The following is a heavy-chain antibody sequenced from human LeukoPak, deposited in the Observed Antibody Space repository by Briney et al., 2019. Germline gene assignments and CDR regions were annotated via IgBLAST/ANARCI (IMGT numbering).Heavy chain of an antibody. J-gene: IGHJ6*03. CDR3: ARVSWLQWAPYYYYMDV. Sequence: PSETLSLTCTVSGYSISSGYYWGWIRQPPGKGLEWIGSIYHSGSTYYNPSLKSRVTISVDTSKNQFSLHLSSVTAADTAVYYCARVSWLQWAPYYYYMDVWGKGTTVTISS. D-gene: IGHD5-24*01. CDR2: IYHSGST. V-gene: IGHV4-38-2*02. CDR1: GYSISSGYY.